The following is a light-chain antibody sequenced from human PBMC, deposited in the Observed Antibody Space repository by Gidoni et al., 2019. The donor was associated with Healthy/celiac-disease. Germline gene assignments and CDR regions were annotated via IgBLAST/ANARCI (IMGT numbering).Light chain of an antibody. CDR3: QQRSNWPSLT. CDR1: QSVSSY. V-gene: IGKV3-11*01. Sequence: EIALTPSPVTLSLSPGERATLSCRASQSVSSYLAWYQQKPGQAPRLLIYDASNRATGSPARFSGSGSGTDFTLTISSLKPEDFAVYYCQQRSNWPSLTFGGGTKVEIK. J-gene: IGKJ4*01. CDR2: DAS.